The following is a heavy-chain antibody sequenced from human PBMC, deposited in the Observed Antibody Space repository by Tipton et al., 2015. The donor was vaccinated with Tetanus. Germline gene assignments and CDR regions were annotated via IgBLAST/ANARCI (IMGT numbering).Heavy chain of an antibody. V-gene: IGHV4-59*01. D-gene: IGHD2-2*01. J-gene: IGHJ5*02. CDR2: IYNTWST. Sequence: TLSLTCTVSGDSMNPYYWSWIRQPPGQGLEWIGQIYNTWSTNYNPSLKGRVTISIDPSKNQFSLQMTSLTAADTAVYYCARNSSTWSGFDPWGQGTLVTVSS. CDR3: ARNSSTWSGFDP. CDR1: GDSMNPYY.